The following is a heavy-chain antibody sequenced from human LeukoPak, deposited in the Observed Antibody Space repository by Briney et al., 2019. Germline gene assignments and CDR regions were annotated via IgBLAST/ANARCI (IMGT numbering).Heavy chain of an antibody. V-gene: IGHV4-34*01. Sequence: NPSETLSLTCAVYGGSFSGHYWTWIRQPPGKGPEWIGEINHSGSTTYNVSLNSRVTISVDTSKNQFSLRLTSVTAADTAVYYCARARYGSGSLDSWGQGTLVTVSS. D-gene: IGHD3-10*01. CDR1: GGSFSGHY. CDR3: ARARYGSGSLDS. J-gene: IGHJ4*02. CDR2: INHSGST.